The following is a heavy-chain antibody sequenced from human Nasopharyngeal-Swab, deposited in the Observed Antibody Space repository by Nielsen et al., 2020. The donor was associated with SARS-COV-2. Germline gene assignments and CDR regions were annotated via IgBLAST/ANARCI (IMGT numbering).Heavy chain of an antibody. V-gene: IGHV3-9*01. CDR1: GFTFDDYA. CDR2: ISWNSGSI. CDR3: AKAGGVAGEFYGMDV. J-gene: IGHJ6*02. D-gene: IGHD2-8*02. Sequence: GGSLTLSCAASGFTFDDYAMHWVRQAPGKGLEWVSGISWNSGSIGYADSVKGRFTISRDNAKNSLYLQMNSLRAEDTALYYCAKAGGVAGEFYGMDVWGQGTTVTVSS.